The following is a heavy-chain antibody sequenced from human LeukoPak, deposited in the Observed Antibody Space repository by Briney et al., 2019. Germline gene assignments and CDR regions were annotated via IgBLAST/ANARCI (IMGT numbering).Heavy chain of an antibody. CDR2: IYHSGST. J-gene: IGHJ1*01. V-gene: IGHV4-4*02. Sequence: PSETLSLTCAVSGGSISSSNWWSWVRQPPGKGLEWIGEIYHSGSTNYNPSLKSRVTISVDKSKNQFSLKLSSVTAADTAVYYCARDRPSSGWYRRYFQHWGQGTLVTVSS. CDR1: GGSISSSNW. D-gene: IGHD6-19*01. CDR3: ARDRPSSGWYRRYFQH.